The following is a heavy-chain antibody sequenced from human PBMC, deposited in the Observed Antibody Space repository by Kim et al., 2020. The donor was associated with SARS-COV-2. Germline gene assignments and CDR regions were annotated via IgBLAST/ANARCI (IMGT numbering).Heavy chain of an antibody. Sequence: GGSLRLSCAASGFTFSSYAMSWVRQAPGKGLEWVSAISGSGGSTYYADSVKGRFTISRDNSKNTLYLQMNNLRAEDRAVYYCAKFDWGELQQAYYFDYWGQGTLVTVSS. J-gene: IGHJ4*02. V-gene: IGHV3-23*01. CDR3: AKFDWGELQQAYYFDY. CDR1: GFTFSSYA. D-gene: IGHD1-26*01. CDR2: ISGSGGST.